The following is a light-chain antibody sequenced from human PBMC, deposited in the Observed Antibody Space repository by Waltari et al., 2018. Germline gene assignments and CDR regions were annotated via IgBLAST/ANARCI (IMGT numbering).Light chain of an antibody. V-gene: IGLV4-69*01. Sequence: QLLLTQSPPASASLGASVKLTCTLNSGHSNYPIAWHQQQPEKGPRYLMLLNSDGSHISGDGIPDRFSGSTSGAERYFTISSLQSDDEADYYCQTWGSGTVVFGGGTKLTVL. CDR1: SGHSNYP. J-gene: IGLJ2*01. CDR3: QTWGSGTVV. CDR2: LNSDGSH.